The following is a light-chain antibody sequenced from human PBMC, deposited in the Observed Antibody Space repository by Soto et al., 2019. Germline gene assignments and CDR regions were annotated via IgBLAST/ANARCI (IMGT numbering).Light chain of an antibody. V-gene: IGLV2-14*01. CDR3: SSYTISSTYV. CDR2: EVS. J-gene: IGLJ1*01. CDR1: SSDVGGYNF. Sequence: QSVLTQPASVSGSPGQSITISCTGTSSDVGGYNFVSWYQQHPGEAPKLMIYEVSNRPSGVSSRFSGSKSGNTASLTISGLQAEDEGDYYCSSYTISSTYVFGTGTKVTV.